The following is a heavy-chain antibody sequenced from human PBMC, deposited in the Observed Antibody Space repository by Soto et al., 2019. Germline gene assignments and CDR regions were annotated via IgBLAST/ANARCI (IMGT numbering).Heavy chain of an antibody. D-gene: IGHD5-18*01. V-gene: IGHV4-34*01. CDR3: ARASNKRGNSYGLDY. J-gene: IGHJ4*02. CDR2: INRSGST. CDR1: GGSFSGYY. Sequence: SETLSLTCAVYGGSFSGYYWSWIRQPPGKGLEWIGEINRSGSTNYNPSLKSRVTISVDTSKNQFSLKLSSVTAADTAVYYCARASNKRGNSYGLDYWDQGTLVTVS.